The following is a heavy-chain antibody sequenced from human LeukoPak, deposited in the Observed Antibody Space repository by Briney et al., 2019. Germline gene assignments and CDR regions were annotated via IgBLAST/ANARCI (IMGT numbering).Heavy chain of an antibody. CDR3: ARDTGFDY. CDR2: IIPILGIA. Sequence: KVSCKASGGTFSSYTISWVRQAPGQGREWMGRIIPILGIANYAQKFQGRVTITADKSTSTAYMELSSLRSEDTAVYYCARDTGFDYWGQGTLVTVSS. V-gene: IGHV1-69*04. CDR1: GGTFSSYT. J-gene: IGHJ4*02. D-gene: IGHD2-8*02.